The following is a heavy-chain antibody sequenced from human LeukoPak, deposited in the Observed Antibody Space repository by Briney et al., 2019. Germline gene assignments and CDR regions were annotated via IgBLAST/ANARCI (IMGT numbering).Heavy chain of an antibody. J-gene: IGHJ4*01. D-gene: IGHD3-16*01. CDR1: GYTLTDYY. Sequence: ASVKVSCKASGYTLTDYYLHWVRQAPGQGLKWMGWINPNSGATHYAQSFQARVTMTRDTSIASSYMELTGLESDDTAVYYCARGRRILGGPENAGDFFDFWGQGSLVAVSS. CDR3: ARGRRILGGPENAGDFFDF. CDR2: INPNSGAT. V-gene: IGHV1-2*02.